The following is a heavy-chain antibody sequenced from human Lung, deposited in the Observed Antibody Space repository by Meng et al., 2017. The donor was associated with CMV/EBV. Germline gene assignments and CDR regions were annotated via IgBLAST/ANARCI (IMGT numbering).Heavy chain of an antibody. D-gene: IGHD2/OR15-2a*01. V-gene: IGHV1-2*02. J-gene: IGHJ4*02. Sequence: SDYNMQAVGQPPGHGVEWVGVSSPDSRDTHDGRSFQGGVTLTRDTSLNTVFLALTRLKFGDTPLYFCARGIIDCKGNRALDSWGQGTLVTVSS. CDR2: SSPDSRDT. CDR3: ARGIIDCKGNRALDS. CDR1: SDYN.